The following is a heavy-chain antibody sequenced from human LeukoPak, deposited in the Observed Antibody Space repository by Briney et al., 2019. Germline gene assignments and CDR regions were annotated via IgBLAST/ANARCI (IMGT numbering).Heavy chain of an antibody. D-gene: IGHD3-22*01. V-gene: IGHV3-64*01. CDR2: ISGNGRST. CDR3: AKRGVVIRVILVGFHKEAYYFDS. J-gene: IGHJ4*02. CDR1: GFTFSISP. Sequence: PGGSLRLSCAASGFTFSISPMHWAPQAPGKGLEFVSGISGNGRSTHYGHSVKGRFTISRDNSKNTLSLQMNSLRAEDTAVYFCAKRGVVIRVILVGFHKEAYYFDSWGQGALVTVSS.